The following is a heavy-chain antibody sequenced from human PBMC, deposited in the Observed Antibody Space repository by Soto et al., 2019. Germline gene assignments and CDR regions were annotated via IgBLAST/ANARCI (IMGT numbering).Heavy chain of an antibody. V-gene: IGHV4-59*08. CDR3: ARHGSGSYSYNYFDP. CDR2: VSYSGST. Sequence: SETLSLTCSLSGGAIGGYYWSWIRQPPGKALEWIGYVSYSGSTDYHPSLKSRVSISIDTSKNQFSLKMISVTAADTAVYYCARHGSGSYSYNYFDPWGQGTLVTVSS. CDR1: GGAIGGYY. J-gene: IGHJ5*02. D-gene: IGHD3-10*01.